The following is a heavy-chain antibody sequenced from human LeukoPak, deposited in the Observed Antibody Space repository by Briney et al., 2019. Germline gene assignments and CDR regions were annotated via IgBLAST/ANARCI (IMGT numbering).Heavy chain of an antibody. Sequence: KPGGSLRLSCAASGFTFSSYTMNWVRQAPGKGLEWVSSISSSSSYIYYADSVKGRFTISRDNAKNSLYLQMNSLRAEDTAVYYCAKDKTYYDFWSGHDAFDIWGQGTMVTVSS. CDR2: ISSSSSYI. J-gene: IGHJ3*02. CDR1: GFTFSSYT. CDR3: AKDKTYYDFWSGHDAFDI. D-gene: IGHD3-3*01. V-gene: IGHV3-21*04.